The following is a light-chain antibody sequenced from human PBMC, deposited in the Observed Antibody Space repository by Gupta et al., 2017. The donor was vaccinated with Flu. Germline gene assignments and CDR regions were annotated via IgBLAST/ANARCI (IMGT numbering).Light chain of an antibody. Sequence: EIVLTQSPDFQSVTPKEKVTITCRASQTIGSSLHWDQQRPDQSPKLLIKYAFQSFSGVPSRLSGSESGTNFTLTINSLEAEDAATYYCHQTSSLPYTFGQGTKLEIK. CDR3: HQTSSLPYT. CDR1: QTIGSS. J-gene: IGKJ2*01. V-gene: IGKV6-21*01. CDR2: YAF.